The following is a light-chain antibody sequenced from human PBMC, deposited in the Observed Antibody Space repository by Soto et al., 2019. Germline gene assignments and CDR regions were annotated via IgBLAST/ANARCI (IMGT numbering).Light chain of an antibody. CDR3: CSYAGSSIWV. CDR2: EGS. Sequence: QSVLTQPASVSGSPGQSITMSCTGTSSDVGRYNLVSWYQQHPGKAPKLLIYEGSDRPSGVSDRFYGSKSGNTASLTISGLQAEDEADYYCCSYAGSSIWVFGGGTKLTVL. J-gene: IGLJ3*02. V-gene: IGLV2-23*01. CDR1: SSDVGRYNL.